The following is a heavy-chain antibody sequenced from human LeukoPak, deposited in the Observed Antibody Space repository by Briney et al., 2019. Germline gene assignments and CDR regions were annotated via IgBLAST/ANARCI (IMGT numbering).Heavy chain of an antibody. CDR1: GGSFSGYY. CDR3: ARGRGRSFRGCWYFDL. D-gene: IGHD2/OR15-2a*01. V-gene: IGHV4-34*01. Sequence: TSETLSLTCAVYGGSFSGYYWSWIRQPPGKGLEWIGEINHSGSTNYNPSLKSRVTISVDTSKNQFSLKLSSVTAADTAVYYCARGRGRSFRGCWYFDLWGRGTLVTVSS. CDR2: INHSGST. J-gene: IGHJ2*01.